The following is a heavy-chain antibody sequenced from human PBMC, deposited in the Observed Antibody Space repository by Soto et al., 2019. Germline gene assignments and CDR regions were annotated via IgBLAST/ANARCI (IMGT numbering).Heavy chain of an antibody. Sequence: PGGSLRLSCAASGFSFGSYALSWVRQAPGKGLEWVSTMSGSDGKTFYADSVKGRFSIYRDTSQSTLYMQMNSQRADDTAMYYCARWSYLDYWGQGTRVTVSS. CDR3: ARWSYLDY. CDR2: MSGSDGKT. CDR1: GFSFGSYA. D-gene: IGHD3-3*01. J-gene: IGHJ4*02. V-gene: IGHV3-23*01.